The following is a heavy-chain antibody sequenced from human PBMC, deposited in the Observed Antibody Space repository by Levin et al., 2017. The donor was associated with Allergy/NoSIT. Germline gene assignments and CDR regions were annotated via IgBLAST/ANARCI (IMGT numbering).Heavy chain of an antibody. Sequence: SETLSLTCTVSGGSISSYYWSWIRQPPGKGLEWIGYIYYSGSTNYNPSLKSRVTISVDTSKNQFSLKLSSVTAADTAVYYCARDNDYVWGSHDGWFDPWGQGTLVTVSS. V-gene: IGHV4-59*01. D-gene: IGHD3-16*01. CDR1: GGSISSYY. J-gene: IGHJ5*02. CDR2: IYYSGST. CDR3: ARDNDYVWGSHDGWFDP.